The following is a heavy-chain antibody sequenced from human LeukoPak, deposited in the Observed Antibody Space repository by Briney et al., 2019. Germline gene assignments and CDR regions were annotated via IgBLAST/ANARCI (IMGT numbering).Heavy chain of an antibody. CDR2: INHSGST. CDR1: GGSFSGYY. J-gene: IGHJ4*02. CDR3: ARTPDDSSGYIDY. Sequence: SETLSLTCAVYGGSFSGYYWSWIRQPPGKGLEWVGAINHSGSTNYNPSLKSRVTISVDTSKNQFSLKLSSVTAADTAVYYCARTPDDSSGYIDYWGQGTLVTVSS. D-gene: IGHD3-22*01. V-gene: IGHV4-34*01.